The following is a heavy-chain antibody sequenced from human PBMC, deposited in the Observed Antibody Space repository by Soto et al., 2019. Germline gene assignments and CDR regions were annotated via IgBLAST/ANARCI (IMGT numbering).Heavy chain of an antibody. Sequence: PGGSLRLSCAASGFTFSSYSMNWVRQAPGKGLEWVSSISSSSSYIYYADSVKGRFTISRDNAKNSLYLQMNSLRAEDTAVYYCARAAAFWSGYCDYWGQGTLVTVSS. CDR3: ARAAAFWSGYCDY. V-gene: IGHV3-21*01. D-gene: IGHD3-3*01. CDR1: GFTFSSYS. J-gene: IGHJ4*02. CDR2: ISSSSSYI.